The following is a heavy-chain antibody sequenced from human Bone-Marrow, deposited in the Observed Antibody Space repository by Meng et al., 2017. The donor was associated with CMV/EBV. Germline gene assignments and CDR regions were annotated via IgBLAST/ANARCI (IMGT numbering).Heavy chain of an antibody. CDR1: GFTFSSYT. V-gene: IGHV3-21*01. CDR3: AKDRSRGGYDSHAFDI. CDR2: ISSTTSYI. D-gene: IGHD5-12*01. Sequence: GGSLRLSCVASGFTFSSYTINWVRQAPGKGLEWVASISSTTSYIFYADSVKGRFTISRDNAKNSLYLQMNSLRAEDTAVYYCAKDRSRGGYDSHAFDIWGQGTMVTVSS. J-gene: IGHJ3*02.